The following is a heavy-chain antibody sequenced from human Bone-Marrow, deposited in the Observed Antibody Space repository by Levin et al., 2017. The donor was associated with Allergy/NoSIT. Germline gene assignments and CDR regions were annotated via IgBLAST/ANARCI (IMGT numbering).Heavy chain of an antibody. J-gene: IGHJ4*02. Sequence: SGPTLVKPTETLTLTCTVSGFSLSHAGMGVSWIRQPPGRALEWLAYIYSNDEKSYRTSLKSRLTISKDTSKSQVVLTMTNMDPVDTATYYCARIPPSRTGTYFDYWGQGTLVTVSS. CDR1: GFSLSHAGMG. V-gene: IGHV2-26*01. D-gene: IGHD1-7*01. CDR3: ARIPPSRTGTYFDY. CDR2: IYSNDEK.